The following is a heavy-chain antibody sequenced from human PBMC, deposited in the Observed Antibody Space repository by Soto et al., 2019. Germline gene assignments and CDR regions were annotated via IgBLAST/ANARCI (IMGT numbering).Heavy chain of an antibody. CDR2: ARNDPRARTT. Sequence: EMQLVESGGGLVQPGGSLRLSCAASGFTFSDYHMEWVRQAPGKGLEWIGRARNDPRARTTQHAASVRGRFITSRDDSENSLYLQMNSLKTEDTAAYYCVASLQYWGQGTLVTVSS. D-gene: IGHD2-2*01. J-gene: IGHJ4*02. CDR1: GFTFSDYH. CDR3: VASLQY. V-gene: IGHV3-72*01.